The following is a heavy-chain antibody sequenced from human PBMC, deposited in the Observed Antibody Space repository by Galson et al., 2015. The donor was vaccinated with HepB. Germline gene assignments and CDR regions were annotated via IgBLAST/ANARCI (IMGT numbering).Heavy chain of an antibody. Sequence: LSLTCSVSGGSVSSNNHYWGWIRQPPGKGLEWIGTIYYSGSTYYNTSFKSRVTVSIDTSKNQFSLKLSSVTAADTAVYYCARQSGWGSAQAFWGQGTLVTVSS. CDR2: IYYSGST. CDR1: GGSVSSNNHY. CDR3: ARQSGWGSAQAF. J-gene: IGHJ4*02. V-gene: IGHV4-39*01. D-gene: IGHD3-10*01.